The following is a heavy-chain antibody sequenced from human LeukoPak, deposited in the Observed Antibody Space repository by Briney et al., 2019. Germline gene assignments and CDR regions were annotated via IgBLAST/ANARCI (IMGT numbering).Heavy chain of an antibody. J-gene: IGHJ4*02. CDR2: INWNGGST. Sequence: GSLRLSCAASGFTFSDHYMDWVRQAPGKGLEWVSGINWNGGSTGYADSVKGRFTNSRDNAKNSPYLQMNSLRAEDTALYYCASLPGTAYWGQGTLVTVSS. V-gene: IGHV3-20*04. D-gene: IGHD1-1*01. CDR1: GFTFSDHY. CDR3: ASLPGTAY.